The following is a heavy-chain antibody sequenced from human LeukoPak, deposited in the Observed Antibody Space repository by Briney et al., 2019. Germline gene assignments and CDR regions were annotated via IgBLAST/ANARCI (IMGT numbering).Heavy chain of an antibody. Sequence: VKASCKASGYTFTGYYMHWVRQAPGQGLEWMGRINPNSGGTNYAQKFQGRVTMTRDTSISTAYMELSGLKSDDTAVYYCARDCGVSSAYYYDSSGCSFDYWGQGTLVTVSS. CDR2: INPNSGGT. J-gene: IGHJ4*02. CDR1: GYTFTGYY. D-gene: IGHD3-22*01. CDR3: ARDCGVSSAYYYDSSGCSFDY. V-gene: IGHV1-2*06.